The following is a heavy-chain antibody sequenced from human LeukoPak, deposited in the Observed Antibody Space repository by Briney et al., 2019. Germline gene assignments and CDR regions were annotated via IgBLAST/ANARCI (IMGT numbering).Heavy chain of an antibody. CDR2: ISYDGSNK. V-gene: IGHV3-30-3*01. J-gene: IGHJ4*02. Sequence: PGGSLRLSCAASGFTFSSYAMHWVRQAPGKGLEWVAVISYDGSNKYYADSVKGRFTISRDNSKNTLYLQMNSLRAEDTAVYYCARDTITMVRGVPHYWGQGTLVTVSS. D-gene: IGHD3-10*01. CDR1: GFTFSSYA. CDR3: ARDTITMVRGVPHY.